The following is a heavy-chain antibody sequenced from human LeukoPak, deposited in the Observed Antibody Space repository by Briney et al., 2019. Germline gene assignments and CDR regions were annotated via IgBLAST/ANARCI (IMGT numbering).Heavy chain of an antibody. CDR1: GGTFSGYC. J-gene: IGHJ5*02. V-gene: IGHV4-34*01. D-gene: IGHD3-16*01. CDR2: ITDGGST. CDR3: ARGSSGGRKNWFDL. Sequence: SETLSLTCDAYGGTFSGYCWNWIRQPPGKGLEWIGEITDGGSTNYNPSLKSRVTISVDKSKHEVSLKLRSVTAADTAVYYCARGSSGGRKNWFDLWGQGTEVTVSS.